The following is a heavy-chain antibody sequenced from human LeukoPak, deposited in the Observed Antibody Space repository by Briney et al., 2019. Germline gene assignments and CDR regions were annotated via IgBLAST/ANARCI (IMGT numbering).Heavy chain of an antibody. CDR2: IYYSGST. Sequence: PSETLSLTCTVSGGSISSSSYYWGWIRQPPGKGLEWIGSIYYSGSTYYNPSLKSRVTISVDTSKNQFSLKLSSVTAADTAVYYCARAIVVVPAAPGGYMDVWGKGTTVTISS. V-gene: IGHV4-39*01. CDR3: ARAIVVVPAAPGGYMDV. CDR1: GGSISSSSYY. J-gene: IGHJ6*03. D-gene: IGHD2-2*01.